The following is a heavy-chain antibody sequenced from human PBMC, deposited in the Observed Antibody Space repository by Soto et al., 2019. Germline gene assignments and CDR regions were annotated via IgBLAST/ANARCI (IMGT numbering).Heavy chain of an antibody. CDR1: GGSVSGGSYY. J-gene: IGHJ4*02. D-gene: IGHD6-19*01. Sequence: PSETLSLTCTVSGGSVSGGSYYWSWIRQPPGKGLELIGYIYYSVSTNYNPSLKSRVTISVDTSKNQFSLKLSSVTAADTAVYYGARQGYSSGWKPPPIDYGGQGTLVTVSS. CDR3: ARQGYSSGWKPPPIDY. V-gene: IGHV4-61*01. CDR2: IYYSVST.